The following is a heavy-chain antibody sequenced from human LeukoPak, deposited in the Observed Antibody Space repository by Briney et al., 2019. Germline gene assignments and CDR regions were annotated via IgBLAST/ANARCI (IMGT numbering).Heavy chain of an antibody. CDR2: IYYSGST. CDR3: ARGRNDILTGSVWFDP. J-gene: IGHJ5*02. V-gene: IGHV4-59*01. CDR1: GGSISSYY. D-gene: IGHD3-9*01. Sequence: SETLSLTCTVSGGSISSYYWSWIRQPPGKGLEWTEYIYYSGSTNYNPSLMSRVTISVDTSKNQFSLKLSSVTAADTAVYYCARGRNDILTGSVWFDPWGQGSLVTVSS.